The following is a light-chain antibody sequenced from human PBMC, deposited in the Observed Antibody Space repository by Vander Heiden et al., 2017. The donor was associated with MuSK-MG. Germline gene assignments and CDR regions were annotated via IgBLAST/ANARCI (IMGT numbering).Light chain of an antibody. Sequence: SYALTQPPSVSVSPGQTARIPCSGDALPKKYAYWYQQKSRQAPVLVIYEDSKRPSGIPERFSGSSSGTMATLTITGAQVEDAADYYCYSTDSSGNHRVFGGGTKLTVL. CDR1: ALPKKY. V-gene: IGLV3-10*01. CDR2: EDS. CDR3: YSTDSSGNHRV. J-gene: IGLJ3*02.